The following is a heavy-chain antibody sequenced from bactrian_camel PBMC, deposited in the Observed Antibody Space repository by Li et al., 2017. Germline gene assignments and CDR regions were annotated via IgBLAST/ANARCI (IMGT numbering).Heavy chain of an antibody. CDR3: AARQGRQRDNWERGLDY. J-gene: IGHJ4*01. V-gene: IGHV3S9*01. CDR2: IDKNGKT. D-gene: IGHD1*01. Sequence: HVQLVESGGGLVPPGGSLRLSCAASGFQSSDYPMSWVRQVPGKGLEWVSLIDKNGKTYNSDSVKGRFTFSQENAYKTVYLQMNDLKLEDTGMYYCAARQGRQRDNWERGLDYWGQGTQVT. CDR1: GFQSSDYP.